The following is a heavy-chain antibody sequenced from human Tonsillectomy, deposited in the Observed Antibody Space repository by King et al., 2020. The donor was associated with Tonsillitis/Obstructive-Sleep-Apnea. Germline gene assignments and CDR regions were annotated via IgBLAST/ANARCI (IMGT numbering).Heavy chain of an antibody. CDR3: AHSTEYDFCSGFPNDWFDP. CDR2: IYWDDDK. V-gene: IGHV2-5*02. D-gene: IGHD3-3*01. Sequence: TLKESGPTLVKPTQTLTLTCTFSGFSLSTSGVGVGWIRQPPGKALEWLALIYWDDDKRYSPSLKSRLTITKDTSKNQVVLTMTNMDPVDTATYYCAHSTEYDFCSGFPNDWFDPWGQGTLVTVSS. J-gene: IGHJ5*02. CDR1: GFSLSTSGVG.